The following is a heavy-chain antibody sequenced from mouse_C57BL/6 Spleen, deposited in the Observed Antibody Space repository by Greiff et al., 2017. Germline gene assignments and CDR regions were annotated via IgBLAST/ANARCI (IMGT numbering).Heavy chain of an antibody. CDR2: IDPSDSYT. D-gene: IGHD2-1*01. CDR3: ARSGGNPYAMDY. J-gene: IGHJ4*01. V-gene: IGHV1-69*01. Sequence: VQLQQPGAELVMPGASVKLSCKASGYTFTSYWMHWVKQRPGQGLEWIGEIDPSDSYTNYNQKFKGKSTLTVDKSSSTAYMQLSSLTSEDSAVYYCARSGGNPYAMDYWGQGTSVTVSS. CDR1: GYTFTSYW.